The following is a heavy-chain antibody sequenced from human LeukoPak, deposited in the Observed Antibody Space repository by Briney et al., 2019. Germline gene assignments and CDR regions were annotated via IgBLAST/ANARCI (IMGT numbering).Heavy chain of an antibody. CDR2: IYHSGSP. J-gene: IGHJ4*02. V-gene: IGHV4-30-2*01. Sequence: PSQTLSLTCAVSGGSISSGGYSWCWIRQPPGKGLEWIGYIYHSGSPYYNPSLKSRVTISVDRSKNQFSLKLSSVTAADTAVYYCARGGDSSGYYYFDYWGQGTLVTVSS. D-gene: IGHD3-22*01. CDR1: GGSISSGGYS. CDR3: ARGGDSSGYYYFDY.